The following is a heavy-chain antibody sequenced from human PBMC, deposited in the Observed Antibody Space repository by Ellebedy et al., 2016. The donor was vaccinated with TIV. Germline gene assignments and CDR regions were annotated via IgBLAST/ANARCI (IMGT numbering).Heavy chain of an antibody. CDR3: ARDEYSSSSGLDY. CDR1: GFTFSSYW. CDR2: IWYDGSNK. Sequence: GESLKISXAASGFTFSSYWMHWVRQAPGKGLEWVAVIWYDGSNKYYADSVKGRFTISRDNSKNTLYLQMNSLRAEDTAVYYCARDEYSSSSGLDYWGQGTLVTVSS. J-gene: IGHJ4*02. D-gene: IGHD6-6*01. V-gene: IGHV3-33*08.